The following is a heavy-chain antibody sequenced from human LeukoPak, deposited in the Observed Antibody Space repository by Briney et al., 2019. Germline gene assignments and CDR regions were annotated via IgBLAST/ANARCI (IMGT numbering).Heavy chain of an antibody. CDR3: ARERGYTYGTSLYYFDY. J-gene: IGHJ4*02. Sequence: PGGSLRLSCAASGFTVSSNYMSWVRQAPGKGLEWVSVIHSDGSTFYADSVKGRFTISRDNSKNTLYLQVNSLRAEDTAVYYCARERGYTYGTSLYYFDYWGQGTLVTVSS. CDR2: IHSDGST. D-gene: IGHD5-18*01. V-gene: IGHV3-53*01. CDR1: GFTVSSNY.